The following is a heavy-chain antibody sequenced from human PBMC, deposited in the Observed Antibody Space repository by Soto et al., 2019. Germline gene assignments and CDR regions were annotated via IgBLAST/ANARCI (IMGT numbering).Heavy chain of an antibody. D-gene: IGHD3-16*01. Sequence: EVQLLESGGGLVQPGGSLRLSCAASGFTFSSFAMSWVRQAPGKGLEWVSGIVGSGDTTYYTDSVKGRFTISRDNSKNTLYLQMISLRAEDTAVYYCAKDAYDYIWGSFRDSWGQGTLVTVSS. CDR3: AKDAYDYIWGSFRDS. V-gene: IGHV3-23*01. J-gene: IGHJ4*02. CDR2: IVGSGDTT. CDR1: GFTFSSFA.